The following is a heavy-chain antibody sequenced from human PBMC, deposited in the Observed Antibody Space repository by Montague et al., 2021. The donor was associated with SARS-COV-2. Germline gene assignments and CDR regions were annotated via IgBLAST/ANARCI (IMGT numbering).Heavy chain of an antibody. CDR3: ARDLSLLWFGDSLLGC. J-gene: IGHJ4*02. Sequence: SLRLSCAASGFTFSYYSMNWVRQAPGKGLEWVSYISSSSSTIYYADSVKGRFTISRDNAKNSLYLQMNSLRDEDTAVYYCARDLSLLWFGDSLLGCWGQGTLVTVSS. CDR1: GFTFSYYS. CDR2: ISSSSSTI. D-gene: IGHD3-10*01. V-gene: IGHV3-48*02.